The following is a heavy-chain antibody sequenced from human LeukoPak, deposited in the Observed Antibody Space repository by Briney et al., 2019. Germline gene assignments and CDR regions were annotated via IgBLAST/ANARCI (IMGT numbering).Heavy chain of an antibody. V-gene: IGHV4-4*07. CDR3: ATGPDYYGSGRLYYFDY. CDR2: IFTSGST. J-gene: IGHJ4*02. Sequence: PSETLSLTCTVSGGSITGYYWSWIRQPAGKGVEWIGRIFTSGSTDYNPSLKSRVTMSVDTSKNQFSLKLSSVTAADTAVYYCATGPDYYGSGRLYYFDYWGQGTLVTVSS. D-gene: IGHD3-10*01. CDR1: GGSITGYY.